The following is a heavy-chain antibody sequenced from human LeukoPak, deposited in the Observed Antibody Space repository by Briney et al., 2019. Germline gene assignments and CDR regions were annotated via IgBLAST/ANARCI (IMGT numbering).Heavy chain of an antibody. CDR3: AGKSGFWSGYYGY. CDR2: ISGSGGSA. D-gene: IGHD3-3*01. CDR1: GFTFSTYA. J-gene: IGHJ4*02. Sequence: GGSLRLSCVASGFTFSTYAMNWVRQAPGKGLEWVSGISGSGGSANYADSVKGRFTISRDNAKNSLYLQMNSLRAEDTAVYYCAGKSGFWSGYYGYWGQGTLVTVSS. V-gene: IGHV3-23*01.